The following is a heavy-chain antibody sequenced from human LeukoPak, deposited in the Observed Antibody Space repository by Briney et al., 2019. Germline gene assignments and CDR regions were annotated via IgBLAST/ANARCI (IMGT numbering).Heavy chain of an antibody. CDR2: IQSGGST. D-gene: IGHD6-19*01. CDR3: ARDRGDSSGWPIIDY. CDR1: GFTVNNNH. V-gene: IGHV3-66*01. Sequence: PGGSLRLSCAASGFTVNNNHMSWVRQAPGKGLEWVSLIQSGGSTHYADPVKGRFTTSRDNSKNTLYLQMNSLRAEDTAVYYCARDRGDSSGWPIIDYWGQGTLVTVSS. J-gene: IGHJ4*02.